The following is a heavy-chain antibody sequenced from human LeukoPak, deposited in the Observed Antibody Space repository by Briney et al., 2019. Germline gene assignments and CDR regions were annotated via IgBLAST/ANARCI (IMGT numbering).Heavy chain of an antibody. CDR2: ISAYNGNT. D-gene: IGHD6-13*01. J-gene: IGHJ4*02. CDR1: GYTFTSYG. CDR3: ARGAIWYSSSWKDY. Sequence: ASVKVSCKASGYTFTSYGISWVRQALGQGLEWMGWISAYNGNTNYAQKLQGRVTMTTDTSTSTAYMELRSLRSDDTAVYYCARGAIWYSSSWKDYWGQGTLVTVSS. V-gene: IGHV1-18*01.